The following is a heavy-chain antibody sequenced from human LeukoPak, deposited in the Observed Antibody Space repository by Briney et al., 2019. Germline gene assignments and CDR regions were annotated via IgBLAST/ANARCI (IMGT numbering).Heavy chain of an antibody. Sequence: GGSLRLSCAASGFTFSSYAMNWVRQAPGKGLEWVSATSGSGGSTYYADSVKGRFTISRDNSKNTLYLQMNSLRAEDTAVYYCAKSRDYGDHSLNYWGQGTLVTVSS. CDR2: TSGSGGST. V-gene: IGHV3-23*01. CDR1: GFTFSSYA. J-gene: IGHJ4*02. D-gene: IGHD4-17*01. CDR3: AKSRDYGDHSLNY.